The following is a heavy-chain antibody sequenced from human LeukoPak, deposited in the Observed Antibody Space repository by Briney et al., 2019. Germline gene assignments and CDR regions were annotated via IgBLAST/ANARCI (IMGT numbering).Heavy chain of an antibody. J-gene: IGHJ4*02. CDR1: GFTFSSYA. D-gene: IGHD3-9*01. V-gene: IGHV3-30*04. CDR3: AKSHHRYFEILDF. CDR2: ISYDGSNK. Sequence: GRSLRLSCAASGFTFSSYAMHWVRQAPGKGLEWVAVISYDGSNKYYADSVKGRFTISRDNSKNTLYLQMNSLRAEDTAIYYCAKSHHRYFEILDFWGQGSLVTVSS.